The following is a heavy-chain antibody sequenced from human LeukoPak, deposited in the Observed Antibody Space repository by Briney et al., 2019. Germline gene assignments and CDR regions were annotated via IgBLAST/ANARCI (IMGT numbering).Heavy chain of an antibody. CDR2: IYYSGST. CDR3: ARLWSGYDIDSDY. D-gene: IGHD5-12*01. V-gene: IGHV4-59*08. Sequence: SETLSLTCTVPGGSISSYYWSWIRQPPGKGLEWIGYIYYSGSTNYNPSLKSRVTISVGTSKNQFSLKLSSVTAAGTAVYYCARLWSGYDIDSDYWGQGTLVTVSS. J-gene: IGHJ4*02. CDR1: GGSISSYY.